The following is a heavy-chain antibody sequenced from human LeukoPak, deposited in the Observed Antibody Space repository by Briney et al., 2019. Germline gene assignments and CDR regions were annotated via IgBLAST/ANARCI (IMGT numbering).Heavy chain of an antibody. Sequence: SETLSLTCAVYGGSFSGYCWSWIRQPPGKGLEWIGEINHSGSTNYNPSLKSRVTISVDMSKNQFSLKLSSVTAADTAVYHCARGRGDSNGYYWFDPWGLGTLVTVSS. V-gene: IGHV4-34*01. CDR3: ARGRGDSNGYYWFDP. J-gene: IGHJ5*02. D-gene: IGHD3-22*01. CDR1: GGSFSGYC. CDR2: INHSGST.